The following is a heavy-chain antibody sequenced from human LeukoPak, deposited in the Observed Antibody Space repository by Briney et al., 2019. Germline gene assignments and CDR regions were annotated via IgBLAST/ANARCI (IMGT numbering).Heavy chain of an antibody. V-gene: IGHV3-53*01. CDR2: IYRGGST. J-gene: IGHJ4*02. Sequence: GGSLRLSCAPSGLIVSGNYMSWVRQAPGKGLEWVSVIYRGGSTYYADSVKGRFTISRDNAKNSLYLQMNSLRAEDTAVYYCARDSNYWGQGTLVTVSS. D-gene: IGHD2/OR15-2a*01. CDR1: GLIVSGNY. CDR3: ARDSNY.